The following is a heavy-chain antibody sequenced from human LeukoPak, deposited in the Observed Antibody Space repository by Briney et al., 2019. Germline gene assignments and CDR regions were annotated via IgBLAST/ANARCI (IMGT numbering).Heavy chain of an antibody. D-gene: IGHD6-19*01. V-gene: IGHV1-8*01. CDR1: GYTFTSYD. Sequence: ASVKVSCKASGYTFTSYDINWVRQATGQGLEWMGWMNPNSGNTGYAQKFQGRVTMTRNTSISTAYMELSSLRSEDTAVYYCAKERYSSGWYGSLYYYYGMDVWGQGTTVTVSS. CDR2: MNPNSGNT. CDR3: AKERYSSGWYGSLYYYYGMDV. J-gene: IGHJ6*02.